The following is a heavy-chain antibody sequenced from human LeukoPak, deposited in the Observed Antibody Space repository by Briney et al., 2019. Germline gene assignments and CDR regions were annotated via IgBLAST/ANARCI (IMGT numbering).Heavy chain of an antibody. CDR2: IYSGGSI. CDR1: GFTVSANH. CDR3: ARASRVTTRLDAFDI. D-gene: IGHD2-21*02. V-gene: IGHV3-53*01. Sequence: GGSLRLSCAASGFTVSANHMSWVRQAPGRGLDWVSTIYSGGSIYYADSVKGRFTISRDNSKNTLYLQMNSLRVEDTAVYYCARASRVTTRLDAFDIWGQGTMVTVSS. J-gene: IGHJ3*02.